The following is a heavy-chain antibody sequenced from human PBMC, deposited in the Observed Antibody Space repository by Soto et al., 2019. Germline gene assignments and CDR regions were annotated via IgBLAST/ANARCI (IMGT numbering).Heavy chain of an antibody. CDR2: IYYSGST. CDR3: ARDLLFRFDT. J-gene: IGHJ5*02. D-gene: IGHD1-26*01. CDR1: GGSIRSYD. Sequence: SGTLALTCAVSGGSIRSYDWSWILKPPGKGLEWIGYIYYSGSTNYNPSLKSRVTISVDTSKNQFSLKLSSVTALDTSVNCCARDLLFRFDTCGQGTLVTVSS. V-gene: IGHV4-59*01.